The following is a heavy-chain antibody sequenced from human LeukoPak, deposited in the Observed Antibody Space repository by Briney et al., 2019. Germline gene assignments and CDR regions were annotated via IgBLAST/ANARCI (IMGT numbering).Heavy chain of an antibody. D-gene: IGHD6-19*01. V-gene: IGHV3-21*01. J-gene: IGHJ4*02. Sequence: GGSLRLSCAASGFTFSSYNMNWVRQAPGKGLEWVSSISSSSSYIYYADSVRGRFTISRDNAKNSLYLQMNSLRAEDTAVYYCAYSSGLDYFDYWGQGTLVTVSS. CDR1: GFTFSSYN. CDR2: ISSSSSYI. CDR3: AYSSGLDYFDY.